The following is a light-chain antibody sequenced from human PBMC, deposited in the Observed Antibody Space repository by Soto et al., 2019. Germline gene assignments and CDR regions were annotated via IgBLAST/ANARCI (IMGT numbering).Light chain of an antibody. CDR2: KAS. CDR3: QQYNSYSRT. V-gene: IGKV1-5*03. J-gene: IGKJ1*01. Sequence: DIQMTQSPSTLSASVGDRVTMTCRASQSISSWLAWYQQKPGKAPKLLIYKASSLESGVPSRFSGSGSGTEFTLTTSSLQPDDFATYYCQQYNSYSRTFGQGTKL. CDR1: QSISSW.